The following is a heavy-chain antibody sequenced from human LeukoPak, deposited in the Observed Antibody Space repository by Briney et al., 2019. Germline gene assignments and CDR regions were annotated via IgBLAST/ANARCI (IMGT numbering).Heavy chain of an antibody. V-gene: IGHV4-30-4*01. CDR3: ARVHYDILTGSSYGMDV. J-gene: IGHJ6*02. CDR2: IYYSGST. D-gene: IGHD3-9*01. CDR1: GGSISSGDYY. Sequence: PSETLSLTCTVSGGSISSGDYYWRWLRQPPGKRLEWIGYIYYSGSTYYNPSLKSRVTISVDTSKNQFSLKLSSVTAADTAVYYCARVHYDILTGSSYGMDVWGQGTTVTVSS.